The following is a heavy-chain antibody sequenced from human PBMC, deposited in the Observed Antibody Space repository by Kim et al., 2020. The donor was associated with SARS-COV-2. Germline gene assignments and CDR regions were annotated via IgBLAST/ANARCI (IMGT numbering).Heavy chain of an antibody. J-gene: IGHJ3*01. V-gene: IGHV4-39*01. CDR3: ARRLTLDAFDV. D-gene: IGHD2-21*02. Sequence: HSPSLLSRVTISVDTSENQLSLKLFSVSAADTAIYYCARRLTLDAFDVWGQGTAVTVSA.